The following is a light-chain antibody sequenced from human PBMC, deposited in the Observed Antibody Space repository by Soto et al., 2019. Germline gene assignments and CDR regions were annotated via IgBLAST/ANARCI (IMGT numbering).Light chain of an antibody. CDR2: LEGSGSY. Sequence: QPVLTQSSSASASLGSSVKLTCTLGSGRSSHIIAWHQQQPGKAPRYLMKLEGSGSYNKGSGVPDRFSGSSSGADRYLAISNLQSEDEADYYCETWDSNTRVFGGGTKLTVL. J-gene: IGLJ2*01. CDR3: ETWDSNTRV. V-gene: IGLV4-60*03. CDR1: SGRSSHI.